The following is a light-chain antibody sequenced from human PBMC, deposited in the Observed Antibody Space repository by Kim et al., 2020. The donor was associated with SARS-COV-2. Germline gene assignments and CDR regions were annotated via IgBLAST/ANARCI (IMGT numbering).Light chain of an antibody. CDR1: RSVSRN. V-gene: IGKV3-15*01. J-gene: IGKJ2*01. Sequence: QGESATISCRASRSVSRNLAWYQQKPGQAPRLLILAASTRATGISGRFSGSGSGTEYTLTISSLQSEDFAVYYCQQYDNWPPAYTFGQGTKLEI. CDR2: AAS. CDR3: QQYDNWPPAYT.